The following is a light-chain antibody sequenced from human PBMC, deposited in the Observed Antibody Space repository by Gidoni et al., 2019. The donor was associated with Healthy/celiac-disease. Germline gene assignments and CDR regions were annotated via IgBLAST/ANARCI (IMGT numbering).Light chain of an antibody. Sequence: SSVLPQPPSVSVAPGQTARITCGGNNLGSKSVHWYQQKPGQAPVLVVYDDSDRPVGIPERFSGANSGNTATLTISRVEAGDEADDYCQVWDSSSDHYVFGTGTKVTVL. CDR3: QVWDSSSDHYV. J-gene: IGLJ1*01. CDR1: NLGSKS. V-gene: IGLV3-21*02. CDR2: DDS.